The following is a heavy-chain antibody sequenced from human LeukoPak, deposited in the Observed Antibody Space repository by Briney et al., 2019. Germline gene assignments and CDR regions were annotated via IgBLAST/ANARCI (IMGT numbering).Heavy chain of an antibody. Sequence: SSETLSLTCAVYGGSFSGYYWSWIRKPPGKGLKWIGEINHSGSTNYNPSLKSRVTISVDTSKNQFSLKLSSVTAADTAVYYCARGGIAVAGTKFSDYWGQGTLVTVSS. CDR2: INHSGST. CDR1: GGSFSGYY. CDR3: ARGGIAVAGTKFSDY. J-gene: IGHJ4*02. D-gene: IGHD6-19*01. V-gene: IGHV4-34*01.